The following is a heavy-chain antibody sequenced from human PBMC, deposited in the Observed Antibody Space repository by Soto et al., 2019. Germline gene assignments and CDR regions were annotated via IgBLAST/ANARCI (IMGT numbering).Heavy chain of an antibody. V-gene: IGHV3-30*18. D-gene: IGHD2-15*01. CDR3: AKETYSGPLDY. J-gene: IGHJ4*02. CDR1: GFTFSSYG. Sequence: QVQLVESGGGVVQPGRSLRLSCAASGFTFSSYGMHWVRQAPGKGLEWEAVISYDGRNKYDADSVKGRFTISRDNSKNTLYLQMNSLRAEDTAVYYCAKETYSGPLDYWGQGTLVTVSS. CDR2: ISYDGRNK.